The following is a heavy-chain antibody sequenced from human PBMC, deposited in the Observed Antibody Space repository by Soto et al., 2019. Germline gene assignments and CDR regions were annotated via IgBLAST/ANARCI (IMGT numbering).Heavy chain of an antibody. CDR1: GGNLRTYS. CDR2: IIPTLGET. J-gene: IGHJ4*02. Sequence: QVQLVQSGAEVKQPGSSVKVSCKASGGNLRTYSITWVRQAPGQGLEWMGRIIPTLGETTYAQKFQGRVTITTDRYSNTAYMELSSLRSEDTAVYFRAREGGLYYIDYWGQGTLVTVSS. V-gene: IGHV1-69*08. CDR3: AREGGLYYIDY. D-gene: IGHD3-10*01.